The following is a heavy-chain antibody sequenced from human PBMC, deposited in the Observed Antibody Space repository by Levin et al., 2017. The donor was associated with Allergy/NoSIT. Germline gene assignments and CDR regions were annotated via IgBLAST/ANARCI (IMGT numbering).Heavy chain of an antibody. V-gene: IGHV3-7*04. CDR1: GFTFSSYW. J-gene: IGHJ3*02. Sequence: HTGGSLRLSCEASGFTFSSYWMSWVRQAPGKGLEWVANIKQDGTEKYYVDSVKGRFAISKDNPKNSVDLYMTSLRVEDTAVYYCARNWRSAFDIWGQGTVVTVSS. CDR3: ARNWRSAFDI. CDR2: IKQDGTEK.